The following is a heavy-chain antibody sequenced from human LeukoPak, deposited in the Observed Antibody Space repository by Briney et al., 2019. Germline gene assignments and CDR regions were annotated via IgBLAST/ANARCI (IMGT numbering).Heavy chain of an antibody. CDR1: GFTFSSYA. D-gene: IGHD4-17*01. J-gene: IGHJ4*02. CDR2: ISGSGGST. CDR3: AKEGDYGDYEFDY. V-gene: IGHV3-23*01. Sequence: PGGSLRPSCAASGFTFSSYAMSWVRQAPGRGLEWVSAISGSGGSTYYADSVKGRFTISRDNSKNTLYLQMNSLRAEDTAVYYCAKEGDYGDYEFDYWGQGTLVTVSS.